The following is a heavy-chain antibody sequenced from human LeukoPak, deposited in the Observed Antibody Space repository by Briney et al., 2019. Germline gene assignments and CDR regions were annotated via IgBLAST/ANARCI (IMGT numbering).Heavy chain of an antibody. CDR2: IYPGDSDT. J-gene: IGHJ4*02. Sequence: GESLKISCKGSGYSFTSYWIGWVRQMPGKGLEWMGIIYPGDSDTRYSPSFQGQVTISADKSISTAYLQWSSLKASDTAMYYWARHGPARGYSGYDSSDYWGQGTLVTVSS. CDR3: ARHGPARGYSGYDSSDY. V-gene: IGHV5-51*01. CDR1: GYSFTSYW. D-gene: IGHD5-12*01.